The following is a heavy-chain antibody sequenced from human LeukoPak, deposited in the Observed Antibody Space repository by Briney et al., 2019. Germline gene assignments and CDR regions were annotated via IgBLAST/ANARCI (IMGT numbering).Heavy chain of an antibody. CDR3: AREGWRGRISYDSSGCPYDAFDI. CDR1: GYTFTSYG. Sequence: ASVKVSCKASGYTFTSYGISWVRQAPGQGLEWMGWISAYNGNTNYAQKLQGRVTMTTDTSTSTAYMELRSLRSDDTAVYYCAREGWRGRISYDSSGCPYDAFDIWGQGTMVTVSS. CDR2: ISAYNGNT. J-gene: IGHJ3*02. D-gene: IGHD3-22*01. V-gene: IGHV1-18*01.